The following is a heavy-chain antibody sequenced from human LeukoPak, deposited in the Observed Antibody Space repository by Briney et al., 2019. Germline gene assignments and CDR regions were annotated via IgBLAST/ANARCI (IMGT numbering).Heavy chain of an antibody. Sequence: SETLSLTCIVSGDSINTNTYYCSWIRQPPGKGLEWIGEMNHSGSTNYNPSLKSRVTISVDTSKNQFSLKLSSVTAADTAVYYCARVTQGYCTNGVCYRGVYYYYYYMDVWGKGTTVTVSS. J-gene: IGHJ6*03. V-gene: IGHV4-39*07. CDR1: GDSINTNTYY. D-gene: IGHD2-8*01. CDR3: ARVTQGYCTNGVCYRGVYYYYYYMDV. CDR2: MNHSGST.